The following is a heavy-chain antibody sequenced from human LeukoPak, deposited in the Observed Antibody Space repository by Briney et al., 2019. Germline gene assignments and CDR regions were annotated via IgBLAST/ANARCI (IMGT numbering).Heavy chain of an antibody. CDR3: TTTAAKADNYYYAMDV. CDR2: IRSKTNNYAT. Sequence: GSLRLSCAASDFTFSGSAMHWVRQASGKGLEWVGRIRSKTNNYATVYAASVNGRFTISRDDSKNTAYLQMNSLETEDTAVYYCTTTAAKADNYYYAMDVWGKGTTVTVSS. V-gene: IGHV3-73*01. CDR1: DFTFSGSA. J-gene: IGHJ6*04. D-gene: IGHD1-26*01.